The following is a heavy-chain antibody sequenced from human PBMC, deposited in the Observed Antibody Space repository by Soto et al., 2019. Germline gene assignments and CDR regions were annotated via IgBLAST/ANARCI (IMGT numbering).Heavy chain of an antibody. J-gene: IGHJ4*02. CDR3: ARDRFYYGSSGYYYFDY. Sequence: GGSLRLSCAASGFTFSSYSMNWVRQAPGKGLEWVSYISSNSGTMYYAESVKGRFTISRDNAKNSLYLQMNSLRAEDTAVYYCARDRFYYGSSGYYYFDYWGQGTLVTVSS. V-gene: IGHV3-48*01. CDR1: GFTFSSYS. CDR2: ISSNSGTM. D-gene: IGHD3-22*01.